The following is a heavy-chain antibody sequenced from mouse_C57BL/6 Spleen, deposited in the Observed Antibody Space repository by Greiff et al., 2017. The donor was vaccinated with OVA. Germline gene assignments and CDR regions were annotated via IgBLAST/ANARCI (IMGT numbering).Heavy chain of an antibody. J-gene: IGHJ4*01. CDR3: ARWFITTEDYAMDY. D-gene: IGHD1-1*01. CDR1: GYTFTSHW. V-gene: IGHV1-72*01. Sequence: VQLKQPGAELVKPGASVKLSCKASGYTFTSHWMHWVKQRPGRGLEWIGRIDPNSGGTKYNEKFKSKATLTVDKPSSTAYMQLSSLTSEDSAVYYCARWFITTEDYAMDYWGQGTSVTVSS. CDR2: IDPNSGGT.